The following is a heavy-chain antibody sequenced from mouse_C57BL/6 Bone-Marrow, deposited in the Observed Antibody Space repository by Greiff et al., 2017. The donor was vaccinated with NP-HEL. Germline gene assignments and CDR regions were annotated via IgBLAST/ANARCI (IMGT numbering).Heavy chain of an antibody. J-gene: IGHJ2*01. V-gene: IGHV1-59*01. Sequence: QVQLKQPGAELVRPGTSVKLSCKASGYTFTSYWMHWVKQRPGQGLEWIGVIDPSDSYTNYNQKFKGKATLTVDTSSSTAYMQLSSLTSEDSAVYYCASYDGYYPYYFDYWGQGTTLTVSS. CDR3: ASYDGYYPYYFDY. CDR1: GYTFTSYW. D-gene: IGHD2-3*01. CDR2: IDPSDSYT.